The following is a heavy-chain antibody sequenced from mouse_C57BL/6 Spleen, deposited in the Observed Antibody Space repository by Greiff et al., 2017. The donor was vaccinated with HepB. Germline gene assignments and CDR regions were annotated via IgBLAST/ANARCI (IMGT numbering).Heavy chain of an antibody. V-gene: IGHV1-18*01. Sequence: EVQLQQSGPELVKPGASVKIPCKASGYTFTDYNMDWVKQSHGKSLEWIGDINPNNGGTIYNQKFKGKATLTVDKSSSTAYMELRSLTSEDTAVYYCARGDYDYDEDYAMDYWGQGTSVTVSS. CDR2: INPNNGGT. D-gene: IGHD2-4*01. J-gene: IGHJ4*01. CDR1: GYTFTDYN. CDR3: ARGDYDYDEDYAMDY.